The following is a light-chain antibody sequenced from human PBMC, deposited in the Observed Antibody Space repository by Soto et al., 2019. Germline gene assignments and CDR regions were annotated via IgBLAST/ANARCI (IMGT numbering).Light chain of an antibody. CDR3: QQFGT. CDR2: DAS. J-gene: IGKJ1*01. CDR1: QSINTW. Sequence: DIQMTQSPSTLSASVGDRVTITCRASQSINTWWAWYQQKPGKAPKLLIYDASSLESGVPSRFSGSGSGTEFTLTISSLQPDDFATYYCQQFGTFGQGPKVEIQ. V-gene: IGKV1-5*01.